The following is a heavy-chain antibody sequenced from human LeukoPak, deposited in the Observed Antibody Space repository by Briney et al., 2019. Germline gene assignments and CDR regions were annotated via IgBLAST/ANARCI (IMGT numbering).Heavy chain of an antibody. J-gene: IGHJ4*02. D-gene: IGHD2-15*01. Sequence: GGSLRLSCTASGFTFSTYAMTWGRQAPGKGLEGISSMSSGSRYIYYADSVRGRFTISRDNTRNSLFLLMNNLRAEDTAIYYCARDRPTGASRVFVVQWGQGTPVTVSS. CDR2: MSSGSRYI. V-gene: IGHV3-21*06. CDR1: GFTFSTYA. CDR3: ARDRPTGASRVFVVQ.